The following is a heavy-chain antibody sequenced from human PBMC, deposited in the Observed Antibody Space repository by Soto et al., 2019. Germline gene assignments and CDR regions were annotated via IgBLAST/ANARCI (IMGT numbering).Heavy chain of an antibody. D-gene: IGHD4-17*01. CDR1: GYTFTTYG. CDR3: VRANSRSAHDYEPPAFGL. Sequence: ASVKVSCKASGYTFTTYGISWVRQAPGQGLECMGWISVYNGNTKYAKKFQGRVTMTTDTSTNTAYMDLRSLRSDDTAVYYCVRANSRSAHDYEPPAFGLWGQGTMVTVSS. CDR2: ISVYNGNT. J-gene: IGHJ3*01. V-gene: IGHV1-18*04.